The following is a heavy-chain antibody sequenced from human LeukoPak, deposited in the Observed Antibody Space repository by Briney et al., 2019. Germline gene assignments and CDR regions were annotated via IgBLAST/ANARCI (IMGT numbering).Heavy chain of an antibody. J-gene: IGHJ4*02. CDR1: GFTFSSYE. V-gene: IGHV3-48*03. CDR3: ARGHGTMVRGFSGVG. Sequence: PGGSLRLSCAASGFTFSSYEMNWVRQAPGKGLEWVSYISSSGSTIYYADSVKGRFTISRDNAKNSLYLQMNSLRAEDTAVYYCARGHGTMVRGFSGVGWGQGTLVTVSS. CDR2: ISSSGSTI. D-gene: IGHD3-10*01.